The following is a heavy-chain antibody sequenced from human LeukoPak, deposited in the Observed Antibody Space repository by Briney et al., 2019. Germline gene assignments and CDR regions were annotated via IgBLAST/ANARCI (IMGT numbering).Heavy chain of an antibody. CDR3: TKDRQGPNQYHMDV. V-gene: IGHV3-7*01. CDR2: INQDGGTT. Sequence: GGSLRLSCAASGFTFSSLWMSWVRQAPGRGPEWVANINQDGGTTYYVASVKGRFTISRDNAKNSLSPQMSSLRAEDTAVYYCTKDRQGPNQYHMDVWGKGTTVTVS. J-gene: IGHJ6*03. CDR1: GFTFSSLW.